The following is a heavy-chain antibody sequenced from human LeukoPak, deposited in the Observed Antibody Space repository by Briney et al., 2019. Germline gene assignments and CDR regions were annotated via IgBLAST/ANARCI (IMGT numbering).Heavy chain of an antibody. V-gene: IGHV3-30*02. D-gene: IGHD1-7*01. CDR2: IRYDGSNK. Sequence: PGGSLRLSCAASGFTFSSYGMHWVRQAPGKGLEWVAFIRYDGSNKYYADSVKGRFTISRDNSKNTLYLHVNSLRPEDTAVYYCTSRDSSQSGTTAEYWGQGTLVTVSS. CDR1: GFTFSSYG. J-gene: IGHJ4*02. CDR3: TSRDSSQSGTTAEY.